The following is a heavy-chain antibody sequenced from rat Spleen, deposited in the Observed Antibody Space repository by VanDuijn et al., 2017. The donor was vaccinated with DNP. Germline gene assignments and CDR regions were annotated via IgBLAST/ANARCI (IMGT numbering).Heavy chain of an antibody. Sequence: EVQLVESGGGLVQPGRSLKLSCAASGFTFSVYNMAWVRQTPKEGLEWVATIIFDASRTYYRDSVKGRFTISRDNAKSPLYLQMDSLRSEDTATYYCATSSYFGYDYGFAYWGQGTLVTVSS. V-gene: IGHV5S10*01. CDR3: ATSSYFGYDYGFAY. CDR1: GFTFSVYN. D-gene: IGHD1-7*01. CDR2: IIFDASRT. J-gene: IGHJ3*01.